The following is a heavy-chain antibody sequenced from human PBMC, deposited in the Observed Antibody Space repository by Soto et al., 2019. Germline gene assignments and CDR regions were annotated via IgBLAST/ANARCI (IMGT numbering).Heavy chain of an antibody. Sequence: SVKVSCKASGGTFSSYAISWVRQAPGQGLEWMGGIIPIFGTANYAQKFQGRVTITADESTSTAYMELSSLRSEDTDVYYCATGRYGSKKGYSYGRFDYWGQGTLVTISS. V-gene: IGHV1-69*13. CDR2: IIPIFGTA. CDR1: GGTFSSYA. J-gene: IGHJ4*02. D-gene: IGHD5-18*01. CDR3: ATGRYGSKKGYSYGRFDY.